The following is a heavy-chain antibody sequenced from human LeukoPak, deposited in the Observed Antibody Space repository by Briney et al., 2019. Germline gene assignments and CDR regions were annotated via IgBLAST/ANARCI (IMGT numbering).Heavy chain of an antibody. Sequence: GGSLRLSCAASGFTVSSNYMSWVRQAPGKGLEWVSSISSSSSYIYYADSVKGRFTISRDNAKNSLYLQMNSLRAEDTAVYYCATTPILWSGPKPYFDYWGQGTLVTVSS. CDR1: GFTVSSNY. J-gene: IGHJ4*02. V-gene: IGHV3-21*01. CDR3: ATTPILWSGPKPYFDY. CDR2: ISSSSSYI. D-gene: IGHD3-3*01.